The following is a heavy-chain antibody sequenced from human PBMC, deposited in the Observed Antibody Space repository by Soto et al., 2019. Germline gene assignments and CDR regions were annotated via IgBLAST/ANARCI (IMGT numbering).Heavy chain of an antibody. Sequence: SETLSLTCTVSGGSISSGGYYWSWIRQHPGKGLEWIGYIYYSGSTYYNPSLKSRVTISVDTSKNQFSLKLSSVTAADTAVYYCARGAPVPAAIDYYYGMDVWGQGTTVTVSS. D-gene: IGHD2-2*01. V-gene: IGHV4-61*08. CDR1: GGSISSGGYY. J-gene: IGHJ6*02. CDR2: IYYSGST. CDR3: ARGAPVPAAIDYYYGMDV.